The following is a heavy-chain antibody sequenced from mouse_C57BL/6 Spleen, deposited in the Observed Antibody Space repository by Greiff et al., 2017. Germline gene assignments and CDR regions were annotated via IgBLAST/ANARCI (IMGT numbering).Heavy chain of an antibody. V-gene: IGHV1-64*01. CDR1: GYTFTSYW. CDR3: ARSIFTTVVYWYFDV. D-gene: IGHD1-1*01. J-gene: IGHJ1*03. CDR2: IHPNGGST. Sequence: QVQLQQSGAELVKPGASVKLSCKASGYTFTSYWMHWVKQRPGQGLEWIGMIHPNGGSTNYNEKFKSKATLTVDKSSSTAYMQLSSLTSEDSAVYYCARSIFTTVVYWYFDVWGTGTTVTVSS.